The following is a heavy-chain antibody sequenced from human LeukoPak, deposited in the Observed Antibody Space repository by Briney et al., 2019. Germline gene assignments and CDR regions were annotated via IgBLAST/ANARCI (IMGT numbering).Heavy chain of an antibody. CDR1: GFTFSNYG. V-gene: IGHV3-33*01. CDR2: IAYDGSNK. CDR3: ARDLTPRIQLYDY. J-gene: IGHJ4*02. D-gene: IGHD5-18*01. Sequence: GGSLRLSCAASGFTFSNYGMHCVCEGPGEGLGWVAVIAYDGSNKNYADSVKGRFTISRDNSKNTLYLQMNSLRAEDTAVYYCARDLTPRIQLYDYWGQGTLVTVSS.